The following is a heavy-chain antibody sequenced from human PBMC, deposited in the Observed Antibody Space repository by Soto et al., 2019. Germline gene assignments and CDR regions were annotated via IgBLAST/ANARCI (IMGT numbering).Heavy chain of an antibody. CDR1: GGSISSGGYS. Sequence: SDTLSLTCAVSGGSISSGGYSWSWIRQPPGKGLEWIGYIYHSGSTYYNPSLKSRVTISVDRSKNQFSLKLSSVTAADTAVYYCARATGWLPWDAFDIWGQGTMVTVSS. D-gene: IGHD5-12*01. J-gene: IGHJ3*02. CDR3: ARATGWLPWDAFDI. V-gene: IGHV4-30-2*01. CDR2: IYHSGST.